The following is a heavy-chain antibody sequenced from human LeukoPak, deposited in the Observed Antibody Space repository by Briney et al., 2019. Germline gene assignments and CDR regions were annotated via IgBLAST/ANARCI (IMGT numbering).Heavy chain of an antibody. V-gene: IGHV3-23*01. CDR2: ISGSGGST. J-gene: IGHJ4*02. Sequence: QTGGSLRLSCAASGFTFSSYAMSWVRQAPGKGLEWVSAISGSGGSTYYADSVKGRFTISRDNSKNTLYLQMNSLRAEDTAVYYCAKAPEGITIFASFYYFDYWGQGTLVTVSS. D-gene: IGHD3-3*01. CDR3: AKAPEGITIFASFYYFDY. CDR1: GFTFSSYA.